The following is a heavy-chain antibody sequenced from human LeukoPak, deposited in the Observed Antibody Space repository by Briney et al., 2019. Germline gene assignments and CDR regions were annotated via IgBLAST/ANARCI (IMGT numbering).Heavy chain of an antibody. CDR1: GFSFSSYS. D-gene: IGHD3-10*02. J-gene: IGHJ6*04. CDR2: ISSSSSTI. Sequence: GGSLRLSCAASGFSFSSYSMNWARQSPGKGLEWDSYISSSSSTISYADSVKGRFTISRDNAKNSLYLQMNSLRAEDTAVYYCAELGITMIGGVWGKGTTVTISS. CDR3: AELGITMIGGV. V-gene: IGHV3-48*04.